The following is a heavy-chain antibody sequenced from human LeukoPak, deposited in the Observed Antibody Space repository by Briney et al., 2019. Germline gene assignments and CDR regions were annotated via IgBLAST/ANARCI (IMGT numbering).Heavy chain of an antibody. D-gene: IGHD6-19*01. V-gene: IGHV3-7*01. J-gene: IGHJ4*02. Sequence: GGSLRLSCAASGFTFSDFWMNWVRQAPGKGLEWVASTKQDGSEKYYVDSVKGRFSTSRDNAKNSLHLQMNSLRAEDTAVYYCARDHTVDGLVFDYWGQGILVTVSS. CDR3: ARDHTVDGLVFDY. CDR1: GFTFSDFW. CDR2: TKQDGSEK.